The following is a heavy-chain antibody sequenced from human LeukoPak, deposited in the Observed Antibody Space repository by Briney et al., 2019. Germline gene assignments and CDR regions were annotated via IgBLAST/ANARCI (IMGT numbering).Heavy chain of an antibody. CDR3: AREGCSSTNCHVIGEDNWFDP. Sequence: GASVKVSCKASGYTFTGYYMHWVRQAPGQGLEWMGWINPYSGGTNYAQKFQGRVTMTRDTSISTAYMELSRLRSDDTAVYYCAREGCSSTNCHVIGEDNWFDPWGQGTLVTVSS. J-gene: IGHJ5*02. V-gene: IGHV1-2*02. CDR2: INPYSGGT. CDR1: GYTFTGYY. D-gene: IGHD2-2*01.